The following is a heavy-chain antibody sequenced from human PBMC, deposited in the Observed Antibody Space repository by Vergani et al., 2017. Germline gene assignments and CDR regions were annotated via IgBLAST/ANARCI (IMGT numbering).Heavy chain of an antibody. Sequence: QVQLQQWGAGLLKPSETLSLTCAVYGGSFSGYYWSWIRQPPGKGLEWIGEINHSGSTNYNTSLRSRVTISVDTSKNQFSLKLSSVTAADTAVYYCARGAPAGDWGQGTLGTVSS. CDR3: ARGAPAGD. CDR1: GGSFSGYY. CDR2: INHSGST. J-gene: IGHJ4*02. V-gene: IGHV4-34*01. D-gene: IGHD2-2*01.